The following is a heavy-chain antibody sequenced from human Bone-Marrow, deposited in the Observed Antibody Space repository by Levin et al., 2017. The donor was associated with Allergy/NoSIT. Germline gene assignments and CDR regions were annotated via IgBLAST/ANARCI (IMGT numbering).Heavy chain of an antibody. CDR3: ARDGHGFDY. Sequence: GGSLRLSCAASGFTFSSYAMHWVRQAPGKGLEWVAVISYDGSNKYYADSVKGRFTISRDNSKNTLYLQMNSLRAEDTAVYYCARDGHGFDYWGQGTLVTVSS. V-gene: IGHV3-30-3*01. D-gene: IGHD2-8*01. CDR2: ISYDGSNK. CDR1: GFTFSSYA. J-gene: IGHJ4*02.